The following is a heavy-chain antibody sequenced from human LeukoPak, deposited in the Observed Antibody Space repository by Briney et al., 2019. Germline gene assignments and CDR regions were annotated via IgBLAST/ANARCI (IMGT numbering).Heavy chain of an antibody. CDR2: IYYSGST. J-gene: IGHJ3*02. CDR1: GGSISSSSYY. V-gene: IGHV4-39*01. Sequence: NASETLSLTCTVSGGSISSSSYYWGWIRQPPGKGLEWIGSIYYSGSTYYNPSLKSRVTISVDTSKNQFSLKLSSVTAADTAVCYCARHEKRSGAFDIWGQGTMVTVSS. CDR3: ARHEKRSGAFDI.